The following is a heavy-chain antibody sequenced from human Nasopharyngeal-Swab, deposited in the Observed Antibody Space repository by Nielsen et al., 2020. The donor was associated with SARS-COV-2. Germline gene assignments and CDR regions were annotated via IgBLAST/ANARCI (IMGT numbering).Heavy chain of an antibody. CDR1: GGSIGSGGYY. Sequence: SETLSLTCTVSGGSIGSGGYYWSWIRQHPGKGLEWIGYIYYSGSTYYNPSLKSRVTISVDTSKNQFSLKLSSVTAADTAVYYCAREGGASYYDILTYWGQGTMVTVSS. CDR3: AREGGASYYDILTY. J-gene: IGHJ3*01. D-gene: IGHD3-9*01. V-gene: IGHV4-31*03. CDR2: IYYSGST.